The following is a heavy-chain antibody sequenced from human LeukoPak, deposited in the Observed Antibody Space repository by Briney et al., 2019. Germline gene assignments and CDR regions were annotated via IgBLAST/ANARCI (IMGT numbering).Heavy chain of an antibody. D-gene: IGHD1-26*01. CDR1: GFTVSSNY. V-gene: IGHV3-66*01. Sequence: GGSLRLSCAASGFTVSSNYMSWVRQAPGKGLEWVSVIYSGGSTYYADSVKGRFTISRDNSKNTLSLQMNSLRAEDTAVYYCARGRGTISYFDYWGQGTLVTVSS. CDR2: IYSGGST. CDR3: ARGRGTISYFDY. J-gene: IGHJ4*02.